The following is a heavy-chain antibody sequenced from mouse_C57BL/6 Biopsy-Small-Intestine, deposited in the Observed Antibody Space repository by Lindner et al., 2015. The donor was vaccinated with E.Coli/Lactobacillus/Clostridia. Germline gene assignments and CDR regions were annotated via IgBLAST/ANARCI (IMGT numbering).Heavy chain of an antibody. V-gene: IGHV1-81*01. CDR2: IYPRSGNT. D-gene: IGHD2-1*01. Sequence: VQLQESGAELARPGASVKLSCKASGYTFTSYGISWVKQRTGQGLEWIGEIYPRSGNTYYNEKFKGKATLTADKSSSTAYMELRSLTSEDSAVYFCARNGYGNGYAMDYWGQGTSVTVSS. J-gene: IGHJ4*01. CDR3: ARNGYGNGYAMDY. CDR1: GYTFTSYG.